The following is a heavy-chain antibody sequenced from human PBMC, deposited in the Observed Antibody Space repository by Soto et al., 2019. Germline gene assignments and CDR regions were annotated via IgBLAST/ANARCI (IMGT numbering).Heavy chain of an antibody. CDR3: AREGYSSGWYVGSGNFDY. CDR1: GYTFTDYY. Sequence: QVQLVQSGAEVKEPGASVKVSCKASGYTFTDYYMHWVRQAPGQGLEWMGYINCKSGGTTYAQRFQARVTMTRDTSRNTVYVEVSRLTSDDTAVYYCAREGYSSGWYVGSGNFDYWGQGTPVTVSS. CDR2: INCKSGGT. D-gene: IGHD6-19*01. V-gene: IGHV1-2*02. J-gene: IGHJ4*01.